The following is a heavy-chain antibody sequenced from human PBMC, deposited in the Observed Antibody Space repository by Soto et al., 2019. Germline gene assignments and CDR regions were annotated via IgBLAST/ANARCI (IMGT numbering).Heavy chain of an antibody. J-gene: IGHJ6*02. CDR2: ITTHNGDT. CDR3: ARDHHCSSTLVQIYYYYGMDV. Sequence: ASVKVSCKASGYTYSNYGISCVRQAPAQGPEWMGWITTHNGDTKYGQNFQGRVTMXTQTSTNTPYNDLRSLRYDEPAVYYCARDHHCSSTLVQIYYYYGMDVGGQGTGVAVSS. V-gene: IGHV1-18*01. D-gene: IGHD2-2*01. CDR1: GYTYSNYG.